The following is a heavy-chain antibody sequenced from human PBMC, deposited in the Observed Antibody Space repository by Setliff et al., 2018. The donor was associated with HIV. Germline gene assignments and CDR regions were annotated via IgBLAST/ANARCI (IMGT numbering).Heavy chain of an antibody. V-gene: IGHV1-18*01. J-gene: IGHJ4*02. Sequence: ASVKVSCKASGYTFTSYCISWVRQAPGQGLEWMGWISAYNGNTNYAEKLQGRVTMTTDTPTSTGYMELRNLRSDDTAIYYCARSGGSPPYSSGLLILDFWGQGSLVAVSS. CDR2: ISAYNGNT. CDR3: ARSGGSPPYSSGLLILDF. CDR1: GYTFTSYC. D-gene: IGHD6-19*01.